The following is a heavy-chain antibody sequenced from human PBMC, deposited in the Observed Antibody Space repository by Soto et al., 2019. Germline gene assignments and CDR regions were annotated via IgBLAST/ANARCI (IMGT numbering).Heavy chain of an antibody. J-gene: IGHJ4*02. Sequence: QVQLVQSGAEVKNPGSSVKVSCKAPGGTFSSIAIAWVRLAPGQGLEWMGGIMPIFGTTKYAQKFQGRITITADKSTDTAYMELSSLRSEDTAVYYCAKDSGGAQFRYFDYWGQGTLVTVSS. CDR2: IMPIFGTT. CDR1: GGTFSSIA. CDR3: AKDSGGAQFRYFDY. D-gene: IGHD3-16*01. V-gene: IGHV1-69*06.